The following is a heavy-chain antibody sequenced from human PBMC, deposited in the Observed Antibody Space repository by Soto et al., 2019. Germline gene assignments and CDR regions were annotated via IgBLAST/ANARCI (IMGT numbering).Heavy chain of an antibody. CDR3: AQKVVRSSGERRDYYGMDV. D-gene: IGHD6-19*01. V-gene: IGHV3-23*01. Sequence: GGSLRLSCAASGFTFSSYAMSWVRQAPGKGLEWVSAISGSGGSTYYADSVKGRFTISRDNSKNTLYLQMNSLRAEDTAVYYCAQKVVRSSGERRDYYGMDVWGQGTTVTVSS. CDR1: GFTFSSYA. J-gene: IGHJ6*02. CDR2: ISGSGGST.